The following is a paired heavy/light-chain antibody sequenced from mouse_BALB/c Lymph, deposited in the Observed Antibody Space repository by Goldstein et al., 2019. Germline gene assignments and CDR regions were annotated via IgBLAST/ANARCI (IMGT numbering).Heavy chain of an antibody. Sequence: DVQLVESGGGLVQPGGSRKLSCAASGFTFSSFGMHWVRQAPEKGLEWVAYISSGSSTIYYADTVKGRFTISRDNPKNTLFLQMTSLRSEDTAMYYCASAYYGKGGTWFAYWGQGTLVTVSA. CDR1: GFTFSSFG. CDR2: ISSGSSTI. CDR3: ASAYYGKGGTWFAY. D-gene: IGHD2-10*01. V-gene: IGHV5-17*02. J-gene: IGHJ3*01.
Light chain of an antibody. CDR2: RMS. J-gene: IGKJ5*01. CDR3: MQHLEYPLT. V-gene: IGKV2-137*01. CDR1: KSLLHSNGNTY. Sequence: DIVMTQAAPSVPVTPGESVSISCRSSKSLLHSNGNTYLYWFLQRPGQSPQLLIYRMSNLASGVPDRFSGSGSGTAFTLRISRVEAEDVGVYYCMQHLEYPLTFGAGTKLELK.